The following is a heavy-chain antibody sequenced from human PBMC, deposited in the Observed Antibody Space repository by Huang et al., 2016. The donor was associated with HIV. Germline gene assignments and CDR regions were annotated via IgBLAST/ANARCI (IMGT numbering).Heavy chain of an antibody. CDR3: ARHMDCSSSSCLAGGHERGPFDM. CDR2: SYYSGST. Sequence: QLQLQESGPGLVKPSETLSLTCSVPGGSISSSSYYWGWIRQPPGKGLEWIGSSYYSGSTFYNPSLKSRVTISVDTSKNQFSLRLSSVTAADTSVYYCARHMDCSSSSCLAGGHERGPFDMWGQGTMVTVSS. D-gene: IGHD2-2*01. CDR1: GGSISSSSYY. V-gene: IGHV4-39*01. J-gene: IGHJ3*02.